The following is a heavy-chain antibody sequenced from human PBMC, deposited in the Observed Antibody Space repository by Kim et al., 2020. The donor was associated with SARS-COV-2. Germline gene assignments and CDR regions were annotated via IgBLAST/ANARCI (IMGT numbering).Heavy chain of an antibody. D-gene: IGHD6-13*01. J-gene: IGHJ6*02. CDR3: AKEGPEPNQLDYYYGMDV. CDR2: ISGSGGST. Sequence: GGSLRLSCAASGFTFSSYAMSWVRQAPGKGLEWVSAISGSGGSTYYADSVKGRFTISRDNSKNTLYLQMNSLRAEDTAVYYCAKEGPEPNQLDYYYGMDVWGQGTTVTVSS. CDR1: GFTFSSYA. V-gene: IGHV3-23*01.